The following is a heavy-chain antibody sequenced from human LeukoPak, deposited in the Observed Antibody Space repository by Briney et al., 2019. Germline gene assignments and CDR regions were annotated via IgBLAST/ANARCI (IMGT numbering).Heavy chain of an antibody. Sequence: PGGSLRLSCAASGFTFSSYSMNWVRQAPGKGLEWVSYISSSSSTIYYADSVKGRFTISRDNPKNTLFLEMNTLRVEDTAVYRCARGPALGVRGAHLDYWGQGILVAVSS. V-gene: IGHV3-48*04. CDR1: GFTFSSYS. CDR3: ARGPALGVRGAHLDY. J-gene: IGHJ4*02. CDR2: ISSSSSTI. D-gene: IGHD3-10*01.